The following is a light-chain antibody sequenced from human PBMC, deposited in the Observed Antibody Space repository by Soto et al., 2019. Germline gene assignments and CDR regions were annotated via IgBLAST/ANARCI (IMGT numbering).Light chain of an antibody. Sequence: IPKIESPSKVHASAGDRVRIICRASQSISNWLAWYQQKPGPAPKVLIYHASNLQSGVPSRFSGSVSGTEFTLTISCLQPDDFATYYCQQDNCYSFGQGTKVDI. CDR2: HAS. J-gene: IGKJ1*01. V-gene: IGKV1-5*02. CDR3: QQDNCYS. CDR1: QSISNW.